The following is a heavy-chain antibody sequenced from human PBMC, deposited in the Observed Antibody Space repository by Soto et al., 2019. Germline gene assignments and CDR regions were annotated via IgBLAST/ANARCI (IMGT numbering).Heavy chain of an antibody. J-gene: IGHJ4*02. CDR3: STGGYFLDY. D-gene: IGHD3-16*01. V-gene: IGHV3-15*01. CDR1: GFTFSNAW. Sequence: PGGSLRLSCAGSGFTFSNAWMNWVRQAPGEGLEWLGRIKSKADGETTDYAAPVTGRFTISRDDSKNTVYLQMNNLKTEDTAVYYCSTGGYFLDYWGQGTLVTVSS. CDR2: IKSKADGETT.